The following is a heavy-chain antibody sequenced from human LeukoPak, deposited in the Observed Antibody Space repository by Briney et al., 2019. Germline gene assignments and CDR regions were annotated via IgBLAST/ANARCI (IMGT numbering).Heavy chain of an antibody. CDR3: ARGLRPYDY. Sequence: GGSLRLSCAASGFTFNGYSMNWVRQAPGKGLEWVSYISSGSSTIYYADSVKGRSTISRDNAKNSLYLQMNSLRDEDTAVYYCARGLRPYDYWGQGTLVTVSS. CDR1: GFTFNGYS. J-gene: IGHJ4*02. V-gene: IGHV3-48*02. CDR2: ISSGSSTI. D-gene: IGHD5/OR15-5a*01.